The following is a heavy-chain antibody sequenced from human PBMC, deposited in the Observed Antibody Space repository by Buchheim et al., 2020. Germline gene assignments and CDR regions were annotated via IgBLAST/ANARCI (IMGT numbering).Heavy chain of an antibody. CDR1: GFTFDDYT. D-gene: IGHD2-2*02. V-gene: IGHV3-9*01. J-gene: IGHJ5*01. Sequence: EVQLVESGGGLVQPGRSLRLSCAASGFTFDDYTMHWVRHAPGKGLEWVSGISWGSGNIGYADSVKGRFTISRDSAKNSLYMVMHSLRPDDTALYYCSKADYTSNWFDSWGQGTL. CDR3: SKADYTSNWFDS. CDR2: ISWGSGNI.